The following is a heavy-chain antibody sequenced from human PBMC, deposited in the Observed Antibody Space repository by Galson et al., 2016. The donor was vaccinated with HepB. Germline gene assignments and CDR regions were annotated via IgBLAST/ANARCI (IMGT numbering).Heavy chain of an antibody. CDR2: ISYARSNK. D-gene: IGHD5-18*01. Sequence: SLRLSCAASGFTFSSYGMHWVRQAPGKGLEWVAMISYARSNKYKADSMKGRFTISRDNSKTTLYLQMNSLRVEDTAVYYCAKISVQYSYHYWGFDYWGQGTLVTVSS. V-gene: IGHV3-30*18. CDR1: GFTFSSYG. CDR3: AKISVQYSYHYWGFDY. J-gene: IGHJ4*02.